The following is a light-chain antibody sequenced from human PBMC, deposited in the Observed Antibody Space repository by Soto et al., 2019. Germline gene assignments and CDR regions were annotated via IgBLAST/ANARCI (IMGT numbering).Light chain of an antibody. V-gene: IGKV3-15*01. CDR2: GAS. CDR3: QQYESYSPLT. CDR1: QSVSSN. J-gene: IGKJ4*01. Sequence: EIVMTQSPATLSVSPGERATLSCRASQSVSSNLAWYQQKPGQAPRLLIYGASTRATGIPARFSGSGSGTEFTLTIAGLQPEDFATYYCQQYESYSPLTFGGGTKVDIK.